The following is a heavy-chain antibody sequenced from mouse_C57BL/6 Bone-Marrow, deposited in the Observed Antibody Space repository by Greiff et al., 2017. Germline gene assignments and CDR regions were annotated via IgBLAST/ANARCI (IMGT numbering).Heavy chain of an antibody. D-gene: IGHD1-1*01. V-gene: IGHV1-22*01. CDR2: INPNNGGT. CDR3: ARKDYGSSLYYFDY. CDR1: GYTFTDYN. Sequence: VQLKQSGPELVKPGASVKMSCKASGYTFTDYNMHWVKRSHGKSLEWIGYINPNNGGTSYNQKFKGKATLTVNKSSSTAYMELRSLTSEDSAVYYCARKDYGSSLYYFDYWGQGTTLTVSS. J-gene: IGHJ2*01.